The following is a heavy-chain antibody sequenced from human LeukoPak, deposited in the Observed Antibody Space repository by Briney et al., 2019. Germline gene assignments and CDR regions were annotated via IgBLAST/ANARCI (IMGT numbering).Heavy chain of an antibody. J-gene: IGHJ5*02. CDR2: IYYSGST. CDR1: GGSISSSSYY. CDR3: ARHERICSITSCYRGPNWFDP. V-gene: IGHV4-39*01. D-gene: IGHD2-2*02. Sequence: PPETLSLTCTVSGGSISSSSYYWGWIRQPPGKGLEWIGSIYYSGSTYYNPSLKSRVTISVDTSKNQFSLKLSSVTAADTAVYYCARHERICSITSCYRGPNWFDPWGQGTLVTVSS.